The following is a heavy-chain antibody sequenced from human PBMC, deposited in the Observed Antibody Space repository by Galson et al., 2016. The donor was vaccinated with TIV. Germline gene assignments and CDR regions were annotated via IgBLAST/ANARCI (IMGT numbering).Heavy chain of an antibody. V-gene: IGHV4-59*01. CDR3: ARVPGRAPDY. Sequence: LTCTLSGDSLYTYYWSWFRQPPGRGLEWIGDAHDIGTSNKNPSLESRVTISLDVSNNQLSLRLTSVTAGDTAVYFCARVPGRAPDYWGQGTPVIVSS. J-gene: IGHJ4*02. CDR2: AHDIGTS. D-gene: IGHD1-14*01. CDR1: GDSLYTYY.